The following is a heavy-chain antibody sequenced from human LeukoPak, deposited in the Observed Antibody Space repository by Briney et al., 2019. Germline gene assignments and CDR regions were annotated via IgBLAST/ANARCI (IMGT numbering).Heavy chain of an antibody. J-gene: IGHJ4*02. CDR3: ARHEATTGSYFDY. CDR2: IYYSGST. D-gene: IGHD5-24*01. V-gene: IGHV4-59*08. Sequence: PSVTLSLTCTVSGGSISSYYWSWIRQPPGKGLEGGGYIYYSGSTNYNPSLKRRVPISVDTSKNQFSLKLSSVTAADTAVYYCARHEATTGSYFDYWGQGTLVTVSS. CDR1: GGSISSYY.